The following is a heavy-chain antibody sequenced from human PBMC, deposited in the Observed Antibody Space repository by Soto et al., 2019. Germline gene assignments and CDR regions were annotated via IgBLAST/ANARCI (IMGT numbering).Heavy chain of an antibody. D-gene: IGHD6-13*01. V-gene: IGHV1-69*02. CDR3: ARAAAGTLHVGVDYYFDY. Sequence: QVQLVQSGAEVKKPGSSVKVSCKASGGTFSSYTISWVRQAPGQGREWMGRIIPILGIANYAQKFQGRVTITADKSTSTAYMELSSLRSEDTAVYYCARAAAGTLHVGVDYYFDYWGQGTLVTVSS. CDR1: GGTFSSYT. CDR2: IIPILGIA. J-gene: IGHJ4*02.